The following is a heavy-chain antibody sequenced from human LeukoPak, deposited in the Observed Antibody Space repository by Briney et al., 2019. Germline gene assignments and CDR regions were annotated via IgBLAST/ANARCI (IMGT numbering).Heavy chain of an antibody. CDR1: GGSISSSNW. CDR2: IYHSGST. Sequence: SRTLSLTCAVSGGSISSSNWWSWVRQPPGKGLEWIGEIYHSGSTNYNPSLKSRVTISVDKSKNQFSLKLSSVTAADTAVYYCAKDRDYYDSGGYYYDRAFDIWGQGTMVTVSS. J-gene: IGHJ3*02. CDR3: AKDRDYYDSGGYYYDRAFDI. V-gene: IGHV4-4*02. D-gene: IGHD3-22*01.